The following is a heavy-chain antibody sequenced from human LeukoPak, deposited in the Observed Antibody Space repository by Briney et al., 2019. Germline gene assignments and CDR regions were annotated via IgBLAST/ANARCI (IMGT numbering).Heavy chain of an antibody. J-gene: IGHJ4*02. D-gene: IGHD3-3*01. Sequence: SETLSLTCTVSGGSLSSYYWSWIRQPAGKGLEWIGRIYTSGSTNYNPSLKSRVTMSVDTSKNQFSLKLSSVTASDTAVYYCARGPLYYDFWGGYHYYFDYWGQGTLVTVSS. V-gene: IGHV4-4*07. CDR2: IYTSGST. CDR3: ARGPLYYDFWGGYHYYFDY. CDR1: GGSLSSYY.